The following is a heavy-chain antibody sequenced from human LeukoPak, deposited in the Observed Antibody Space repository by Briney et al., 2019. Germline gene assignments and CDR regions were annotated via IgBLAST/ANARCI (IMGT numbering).Heavy chain of an antibody. CDR3: ARDYSKLDY. V-gene: IGHV3-33*01. D-gene: IGHD4-11*01. J-gene: IGHJ4*02. Sequence: GRSLRLSCAASGFTFSSYGMHWVRQAPGKGLEWVAVIWYDGSNKYYADSVKGRFTISRDNSKNTLYLRMNSLRAEDTAVYYCARDYSKLDYWGQGTLVTVSS. CDR2: IWYDGSNK. CDR1: GFTFSSYG.